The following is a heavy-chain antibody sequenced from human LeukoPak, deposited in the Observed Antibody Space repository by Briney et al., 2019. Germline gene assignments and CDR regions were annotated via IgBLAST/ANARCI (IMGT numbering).Heavy chain of an antibody. D-gene: IGHD3-9*01. V-gene: IGHV4-34*01. J-gene: IGHJ4*02. Sequence: PSETLSLTCAVYGGSFSGYYWSWIRQPPGKGLEWIGEINHSGSTNYNPSLKSRVTISVDTSKNQFSLKLSSVTAADTAVYYCARLLTGFDYWGRGTLVTVSS. CDR2: INHSGST. CDR3: ARLLTGFDY. CDR1: GGSFSGYY.